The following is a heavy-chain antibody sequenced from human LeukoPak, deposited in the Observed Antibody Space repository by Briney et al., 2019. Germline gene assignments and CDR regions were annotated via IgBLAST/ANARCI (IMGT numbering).Heavy chain of an antibody. CDR2: ISYDGSNK. Sequence: PGGSLRLSCAASGFTFSSYAMHWVRQAPGKGLEWVAVISYDGSNKYYADSVKGRFTISRDNSKNTLYLQMNSLRAEDTAVYYCARDDNPVRPYYFDYWGQGTLVTVSS. CDR1: GFTFSSYA. J-gene: IGHJ4*02. V-gene: IGHV3-30-3*01. D-gene: IGHD1-1*01. CDR3: ARDDNPVRPYYFDY.